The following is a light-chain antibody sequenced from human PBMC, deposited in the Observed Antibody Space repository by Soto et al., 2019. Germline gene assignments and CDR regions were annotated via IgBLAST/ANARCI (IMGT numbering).Light chain of an antibody. CDR1: QGIRSW. V-gene: IGKV1D-12*01. Sequence: DIQMTQSPSSVSASVGDRVTITCRASQGIRSWLAWYQQKPGKAPKLLISSASTLQSGVPSRFSGSGSGTDFTLAISGLQPEGFAACYCQQSDTFPATFGGGTRVEIK. CDR3: QQSDTFPAT. CDR2: SAS. J-gene: IGKJ4*01.